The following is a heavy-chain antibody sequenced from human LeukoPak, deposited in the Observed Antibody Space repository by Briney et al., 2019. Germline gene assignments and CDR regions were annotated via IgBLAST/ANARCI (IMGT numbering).Heavy chain of an antibody. Sequence: SETLSLTCAVYGGSFSGYYWSWLRQPPGKGLEWIGEINHSGSTNYNPSLKSRATISVDTSKNQFSLKLSSVTAADTAVYYCARNDPEVGYWGQGTLVTVSS. CDR2: INHSGST. J-gene: IGHJ4*02. V-gene: IGHV4-34*01. D-gene: IGHD1-1*01. CDR3: ARNDPEVGY. CDR1: GGSFSGYY.